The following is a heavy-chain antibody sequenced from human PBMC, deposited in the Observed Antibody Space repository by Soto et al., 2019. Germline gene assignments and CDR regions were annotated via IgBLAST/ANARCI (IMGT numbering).Heavy chain of an antibody. CDR3: ARDSRLKYCSGGSCYQTVDY. CDR1: GGSFSGYY. D-gene: IGHD2-15*01. V-gene: IGHV4-34*01. J-gene: IGHJ4*02. CDR2: INHSGST. Sequence: SETLSLTCAVYGGSFSGYYWSLIRQPPGKGLEWIGEINHSGSTNYNPSLKSRVTISVDTSKNQFSLKLSSVTAADTAVYYCARDSRLKYCSGGSCYQTVDYWGQGTLVTVSS.